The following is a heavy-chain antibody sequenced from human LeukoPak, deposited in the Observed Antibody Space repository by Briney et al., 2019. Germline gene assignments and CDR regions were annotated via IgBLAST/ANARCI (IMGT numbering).Heavy chain of an antibody. J-gene: IGHJ4*02. Sequence: PGGSLRLSCAASGFTVSSNYMSWVRQAPGKGLGWASVIYSGGSTYYADSVKGRFTISRDNSKNTLYLQMNSLRAEDTAVYYCARSREGNYFDYWGQGTLVTVSS. CDR1: GFTVSSNY. CDR3: ARSREGNYFDY. V-gene: IGHV3-53*01. CDR2: IYSGGST.